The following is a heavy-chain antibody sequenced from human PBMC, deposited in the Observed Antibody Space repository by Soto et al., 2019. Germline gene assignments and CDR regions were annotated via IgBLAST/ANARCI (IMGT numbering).Heavy chain of an antibody. CDR3: ARGCSGGTNCFYFDF. CDR1: GFTFGNFG. J-gene: IGHJ4*02. Sequence: QVQLVESGGGVVQPGRSLRLSCAASGFTFGNFGIHWVRQAPGKGLEWVADISSDGSRKFYADSVKGRFTISRDNSKNTLYLHMNSLRTEDTAVYFCARGCSGGTNCFYFDFWGQGILVTFSS. V-gene: IGHV3-30*03. CDR2: ISSDGSRK. D-gene: IGHD6-13*01.